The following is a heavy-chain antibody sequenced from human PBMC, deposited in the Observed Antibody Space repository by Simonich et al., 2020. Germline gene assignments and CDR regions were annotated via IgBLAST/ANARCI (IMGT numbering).Heavy chain of an antibody. J-gene: IGHJ4*02. V-gene: IGHV4-59*08. CDR2: IYYSGST. CDR3: ARLPDY. Sequence: QVQLQESGPGLVKPSETLSLTCTVSGGSISSYYWSWIRLPPGKGLEWIGYIYYSGSTNYNPSLKSRVTISVDTSKNQFSLKLSSVTAADTAVYYCARLPDYWGQGTLVTVSS. CDR1: GGSISSYY.